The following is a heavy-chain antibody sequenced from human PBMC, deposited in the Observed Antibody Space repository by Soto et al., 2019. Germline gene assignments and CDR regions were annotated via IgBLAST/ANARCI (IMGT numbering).Heavy chain of an antibody. CDR2: IYYSGTA. D-gene: IGHD4-17*01. Sequence: QLQLRESGPGLVKPSETLSLTCTVSGGSIIGSGFYWAWIRQPPGKGLEWIGSIYYSGTANYSPSLKSRLAIDVDTSKNQFSLRMSSVTAADTAVYYCATRSGDYVGWVDPWGQGTPVTVSS. J-gene: IGHJ5*02. CDR3: ATRSGDYVGWVDP. V-gene: IGHV4-39*01. CDR1: GGSIIGSGFY.